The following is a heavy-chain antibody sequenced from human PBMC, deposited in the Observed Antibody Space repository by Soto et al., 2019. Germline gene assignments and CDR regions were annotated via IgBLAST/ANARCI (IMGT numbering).Heavy chain of an antibody. V-gene: IGHV4-30-4*01. CDR1: GGSISSGDYY. J-gene: IGHJ6*02. CDR2: IYYSGST. CDR3: ARFRYSSSPRRVFRVIDGMDV. Sequence: SETLSLTCTVSGGSISSGDYYWSWIRQPPGKGLEWIGYIYYSGSTYSNPSHTSRATISVDTSKNQFSLKLSSVTAADTAVYYCARFRYSSSPRRVFRVIDGMDVWGQGTTVTVSS. D-gene: IGHD6-6*01.